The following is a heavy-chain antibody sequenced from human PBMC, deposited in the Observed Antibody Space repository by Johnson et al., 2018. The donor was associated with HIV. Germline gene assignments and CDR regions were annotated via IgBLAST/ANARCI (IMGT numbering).Heavy chain of an antibody. D-gene: IGHD1-1*01. J-gene: IGHJ3*02. V-gene: IGHV3-11*04. Sequence: QMLLVESGGVVVQPGGSLRLSCAASGFTFSDYYMSWIRQAPGKGLEWVSYISSSGSTIYYADSVKGRFTISRDNAKNSLYLQMNSLSAEDTAVYYCARVRPKGSFDIWGQGTMVTVSS. CDR1: GFTFSDYY. CDR3: ARVRPKGSFDI. CDR2: ISSSGSTI.